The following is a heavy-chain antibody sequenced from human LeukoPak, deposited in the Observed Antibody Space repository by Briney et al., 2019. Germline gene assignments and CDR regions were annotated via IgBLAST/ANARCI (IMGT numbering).Heavy chain of an antibody. D-gene: IGHD6-25*01. V-gene: IGHV3-30-3*01. CDR1: GFTFSSYA. CDR2: ISYDGSNK. J-gene: IGHJ4*02. CDR3: ARDSRGYSRFDD. Sequence: GGSLRLSCAASGFTFSSYAMHWVRQAPGKGLEWVAVISYDGSNKYYADSVKGRFTISRDNAKNSLFLQMNSLRDEDTAVYYCARDSRGYSRFDDWGQGTLVTVSS.